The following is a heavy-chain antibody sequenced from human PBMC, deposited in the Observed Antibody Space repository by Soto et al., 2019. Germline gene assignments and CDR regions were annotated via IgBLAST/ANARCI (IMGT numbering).Heavy chain of an antibody. J-gene: IGHJ5*02. D-gene: IGHD2-2*01. Sequence: SETLSLTCTVSGGSISSYYWSWIRQPPGKGLEWIGYIYYSGSTNYNPSLKSRVTISVDTSKNQFSLKLSSVTAADTAVYYCARLVPAAILKIAWFDPWGQGTRVTVSS. CDR2: IYYSGST. CDR1: GGSISSYY. CDR3: ARLVPAAILKIAWFDP. V-gene: IGHV4-59*08.